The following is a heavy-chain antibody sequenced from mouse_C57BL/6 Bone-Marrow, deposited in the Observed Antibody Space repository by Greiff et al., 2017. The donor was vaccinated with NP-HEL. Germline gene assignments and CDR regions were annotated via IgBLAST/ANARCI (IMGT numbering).Heavy chain of an antibody. D-gene: IGHD4-1*01. Sequence: QVQLKESGPELVKPGASVKISCKASGYAFSSSWMNWVKQRPGQGLEWIGRIYPGDGDTNYNGKFKGKATLTADKSSSTAYMQLSSLTSEDSAVYFCARDWDLLYFDYWGQGTTLTVSS. CDR3: ARDWDLLYFDY. CDR1: GYAFSSSW. CDR2: IYPGDGDT. J-gene: IGHJ2*01. V-gene: IGHV1-82*01.